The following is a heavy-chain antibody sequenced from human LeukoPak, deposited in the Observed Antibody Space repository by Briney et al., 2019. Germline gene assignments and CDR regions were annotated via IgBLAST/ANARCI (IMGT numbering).Heavy chain of an antibody. CDR3: ARDGTYTDYDPDFDI. V-gene: IGHV3-7*04. CDR2: IKQDGSEK. Sequence: GSLRLSCAAPGFNFRWVWMTWVRPAPGQGLEWVANIKQDGSEKYYVDSVKGRFTISRDNAKNSLYLQMNSLRAEDTAVFYCARDGTYTDYDPDFDIWGQGTLVSVSS. CDR1: GFNFRWVW. D-gene: IGHD5-12*01. J-gene: IGHJ4*02.